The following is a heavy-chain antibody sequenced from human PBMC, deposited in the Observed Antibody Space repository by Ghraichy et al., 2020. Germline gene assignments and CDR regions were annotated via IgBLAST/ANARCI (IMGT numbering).Heavy chain of an antibody. Sequence: SETLSLTCAVYGGSFSDYYWSWFRQPPGKWLEWIGEINHKGSTNYNPSLKSRLTISVHTSKNQFSLRLSSVTAADTAVYYCARGEMTTVTRGNYYGMDVWGQGTTVTVSS. CDR3: ARGEMTTVTRGNYYGMDV. J-gene: IGHJ6*02. D-gene: IGHD4-17*01. CDR1: GGSFSDYY. V-gene: IGHV4-34*01. CDR2: INHKGST.